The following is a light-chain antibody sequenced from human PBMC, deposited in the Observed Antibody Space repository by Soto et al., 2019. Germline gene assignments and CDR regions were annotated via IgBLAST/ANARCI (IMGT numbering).Light chain of an antibody. V-gene: IGKV1-9*01. Sequence: DIQLTQSPSFLSASVGDRVTITCRASQDISSYLAWYQQRPGKVPRFLTHSASTLQSGVPSRFSATGSGTTFTITVSSLQPEDIATYYCQQRNRFPRTFGQGTKVEV. CDR1: QDISSY. CDR2: SAS. CDR3: QQRNRFPRT. J-gene: IGKJ1*01.